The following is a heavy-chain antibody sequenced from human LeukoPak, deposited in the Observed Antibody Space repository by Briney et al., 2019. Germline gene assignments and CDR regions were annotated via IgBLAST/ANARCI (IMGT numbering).Heavy chain of an antibody. CDR2: IVFGSGNT. CDR3: AGLVDYYDSSGYYVDY. J-gene: IGHJ4*02. CDR1: GFTFTRSA. V-gene: IGHV1-58*02. D-gene: IGHD3-22*01. Sequence: GTSVKVSCKASGFTFTRSAMQWVRQARGQRLEWIGWIVFGSGNTNYAQKFQERVTISRDMSTSTAYMELSSLRSEDTAVYYCAGLVDYYDSSGYYVDYWGQGTLVTVSS.